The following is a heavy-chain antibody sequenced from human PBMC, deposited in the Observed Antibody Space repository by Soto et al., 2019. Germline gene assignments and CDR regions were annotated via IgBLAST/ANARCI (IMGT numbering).Heavy chain of an antibody. CDR2: MNPNSGNT. CDR1: GYTFTSYD. CDR3: ARRSYYDFWSGSEHFDY. Sequence: GASVKVSCKASGYTFTSYDINWVRQATGQGLEWMGWMNPNSGNTGYAQKLQGRVTMTTDTSTSTAYMELRSLRSDDTAVYYCARRSYYDFWSGSEHFDYWGQGTLVTVSS. J-gene: IGHJ4*02. D-gene: IGHD3-3*01. V-gene: IGHV1-8*01.